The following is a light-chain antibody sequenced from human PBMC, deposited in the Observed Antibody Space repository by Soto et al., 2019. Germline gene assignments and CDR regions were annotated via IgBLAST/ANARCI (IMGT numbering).Light chain of an antibody. CDR2: WAS. J-gene: IGKJ4*01. V-gene: IGKV4-1*01. CDR3: QQYFSTPLT. Sequence: DIVMTQSPDSLAVSLGERATINCKSSQSVLYSSNSKNYLAWYQQKPGQPPKLLIYWASTRESGVPDRFSGSRSGTHFTLTIRSLQAEDVAVYYCQQYFSTPLTFGGGTKVEIK. CDR1: QSVLYSSNSKNY.